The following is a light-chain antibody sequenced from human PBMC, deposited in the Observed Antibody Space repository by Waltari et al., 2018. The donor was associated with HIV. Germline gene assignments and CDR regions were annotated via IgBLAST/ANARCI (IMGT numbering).Light chain of an antibody. J-gene: IGKJ2*01. Sequence: DIVMTQSPDSLAVSLGERATINCKSSQSVLYNSNNKTYLAWYQQKPGQPPKLLIYCASTRESGVPERFSGSGSGTQFTLTISSLQAEDVSVYYCQQYYSSPYTFGQGTKLEIK. CDR2: CAS. V-gene: IGKV4-1*01. CDR1: QSVLYNSNNKTY. CDR3: QQYYSSPYT.